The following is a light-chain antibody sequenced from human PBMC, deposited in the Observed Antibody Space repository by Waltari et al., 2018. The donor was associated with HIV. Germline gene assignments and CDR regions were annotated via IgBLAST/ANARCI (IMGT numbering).Light chain of an antibody. Sequence: EIVLTQSPDFQSVTPKEQVTITSRASQSIGSILHWYQQKPGQSPKLLSKDASQTVSGVPSRFRGSKSGTEFTLTISSLEPGDAATYFCHQSSGVPRTFGQGTKVEI. J-gene: IGKJ1*01. CDR3: HQSSGVPRT. V-gene: IGKV6-21*01. CDR1: QSIGSI. CDR2: DAS.